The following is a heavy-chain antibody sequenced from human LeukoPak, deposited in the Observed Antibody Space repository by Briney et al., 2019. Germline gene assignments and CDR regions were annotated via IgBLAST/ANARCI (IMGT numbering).Heavy chain of an antibody. CDR1: GFPFSSYW. CDR3: ARERYYYDSSGYYFYYYGTDV. V-gene: IGHV3-7*01. CDR2: IKQDGSKK. J-gene: IGHJ6*02. Sequence: GGSLRLSCVASGFPFSSYWMTWVRQAPGKGLEWVANIKQDGSKKSYVDSVKGRFTISRDNAKNSLYLQMNSLRAEDTAIYYCARERYYYDSSGYYFYYYGTDVWGQGTTVTVSS. D-gene: IGHD3-22*01.